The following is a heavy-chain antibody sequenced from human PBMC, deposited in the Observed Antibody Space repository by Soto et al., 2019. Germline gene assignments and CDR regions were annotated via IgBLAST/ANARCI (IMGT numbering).Heavy chain of an antibody. D-gene: IGHD3-3*01. J-gene: IGHJ5*02. CDR2: ISAYNGNT. CDR1: GYTFTSYG. CDR3: ARALYYDFWSGYNEVGWFDP. V-gene: IGHV1-18*01. Sequence: QVQLVQSGAEVKKSGASVKVSCKASGYTFTSYGISWVRQAPGQGLEWMGWISAYNGNTNYAQKLQGRVTMTTDTSTSTAYMELRSLRSDDTAVYYCARALYYDFWSGYNEVGWFDPWGQGTLVTVSS.